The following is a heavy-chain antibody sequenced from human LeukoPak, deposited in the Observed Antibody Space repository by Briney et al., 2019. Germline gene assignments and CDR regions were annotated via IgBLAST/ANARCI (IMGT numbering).Heavy chain of an antibody. CDR2: IWYDGSNK. D-gene: IGHD6-19*01. CDR1: GFIFKAYA. CDR3: VRDPPSSVWSFDY. V-gene: IGHV3-33*01. Sequence: PGGSLRLSCAASGFIFKAYAMHWVRQAPGKGLEWVTMIWYDGSNKYHGDSVKGRFTISRDNSKNTVYLQRNSLRVEDTAVYYCVRDPPSSVWSFDYWGQGALVTV. J-gene: IGHJ4*02.